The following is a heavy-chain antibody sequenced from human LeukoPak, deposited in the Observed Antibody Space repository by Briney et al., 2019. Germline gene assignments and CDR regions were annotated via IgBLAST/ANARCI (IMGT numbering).Heavy chain of an antibody. Sequence: PGGSLGLSCAASGFTFNRYAMSWVRQAPGKGLLWVSRLSGDGSSTRFADSLKGRFTISRDNAKNTLYLQMNSLRAEDTAVYFCARASTTVPNLLDNWGQGTLVTVSS. CDR3: ARASTTVPNLLDN. J-gene: IGHJ4*02. D-gene: IGHD4-17*01. CDR1: GFTFNRYA. V-gene: IGHV3-74*01. CDR2: LSGDGSST.